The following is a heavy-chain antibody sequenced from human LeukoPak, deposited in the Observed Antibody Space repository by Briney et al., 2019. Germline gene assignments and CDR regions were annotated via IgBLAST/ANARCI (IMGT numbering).Heavy chain of an antibody. CDR2: IYYSGST. J-gene: IGHJ4*02. CDR1: GGSISSSSYY. CDR3: ARSLLWFGELYYFDY. D-gene: IGHD3-10*01. Sequence: SETLSLTCTVSGGSISSSSYYWGWIRQPPGKGLEWIGSIYYSGSTNYNPSLKSRVTISVDTSKNQFSLKLSSVTAADTAVYYCARSLLWFGELYYFDYWGQGTLVTVSS. V-gene: IGHV4-39*07.